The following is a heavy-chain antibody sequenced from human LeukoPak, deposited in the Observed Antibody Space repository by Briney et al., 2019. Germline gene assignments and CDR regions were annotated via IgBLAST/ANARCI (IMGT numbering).Heavy chain of an antibody. CDR3: ARDLSGVTGYTYGRGIDY. CDR2: INWSGGST. V-gene: IGHV3-20*04. CDR1: GFTFSSYS. Sequence: GGSLRLSCAASGFTFSSYSMNWVRQAPGKGLEWASGINWSGGSTGYADSVKGRFTISRDNAKTSLYLQMNSLRAEDTAVYYCARDLSGVTGYTYGRGIDYWGQGTLVTVSS. J-gene: IGHJ4*02. D-gene: IGHD5-18*01.